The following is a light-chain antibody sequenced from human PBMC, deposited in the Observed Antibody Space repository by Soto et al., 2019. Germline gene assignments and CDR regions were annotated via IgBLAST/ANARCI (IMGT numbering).Light chain of an antibody. V-gene: IGKV1-16*02. Sequence: DIQMTQSASSLSAFVGDRVTITCGASQDIKKYLAWFQQKPGKAPKSLIYGASSLHRGVPSKFTGSGSGTHFTLTISSLQPEDFETYYCQQYNSYPPTFGGGTKVDIK. CDR2: GAS. CDR1: QDIKKY. CDR3: QQYNSYPPT. J-gene: IGKJ4*01.